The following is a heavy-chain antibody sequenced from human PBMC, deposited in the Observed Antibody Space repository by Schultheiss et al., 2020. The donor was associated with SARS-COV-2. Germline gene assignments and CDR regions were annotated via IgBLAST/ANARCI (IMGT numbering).Heavy chain of an antibody. V-gene: IGHV4-59*12. D-gene: IGHD6-13*01. Sequence: SETLSLTCTVSGGSISSYYWSWIRQPPGKGLEWIGYIYYSGSTNYNPSLKSLVTISVDTSKNQFSLKLSSVTAADTAVYYCARALRSYSSSWYIHWGQGTLVTVSS. CDR3: ARALRSYSSSWYIH. J-gene: IGHJ4*02. CDR2: IYYSGST. CDR1: GGSISSYY.